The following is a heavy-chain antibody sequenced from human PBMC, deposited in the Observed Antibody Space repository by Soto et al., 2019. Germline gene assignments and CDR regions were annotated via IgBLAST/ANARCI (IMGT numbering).Heavy chain of an antibody. CDR3: AHSARPTVPWLTLGY. J-gene: IGHJ4*02. CDR1: GFSLTTSGVG. Sequence: QITLKESGPTLVKPTQTLTLTCTFSGFSLTTSGVGVGWIRQPPGKALEWLALIYWNDDKRYSPSLKSRLTITKDTSKNQVVLTMTNMDPVDTATYYCAHSARPTVPWLTLGYWGQGTLVTVSS. CDR2: IYWNDDK. D-gene: IGHD3-10*01. V-gene: IGHV2-5*01.